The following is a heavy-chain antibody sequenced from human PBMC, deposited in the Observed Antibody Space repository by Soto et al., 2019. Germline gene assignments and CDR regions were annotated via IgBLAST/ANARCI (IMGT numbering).Heavy chain of an antibody. CDR1: GFIVSSNY. D-gene: IGHD2-15*01. Sequence: EVQLVESGGGLVQPGGSLRLSCAASGFIVSSNYMSWVRQAPGKGLEWVSVIYSGGSTYYADSVKGRFTISRDNSKNTLYLQMNSLRAEDTAVYYCARDGYCSGGSCPHDAFDTWGQGTMVTVSS. CDR3: ARDGYCSGGSCPHDAFDT. J-gene: IGHJ3*02. V-gene: IGHV3-66*01. CDR2: IYSGGST.